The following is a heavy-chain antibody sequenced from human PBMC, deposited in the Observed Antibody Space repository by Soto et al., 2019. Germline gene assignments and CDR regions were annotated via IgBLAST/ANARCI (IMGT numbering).Heavy chain of an antibody. V-gene: IGHV4-39*01. CDR1: GGSISSSSYY. D-gene: IGHD4-17*01. Sequence: SETLSLTCTVSGGSISSSSYYWGWIRQPPGKGLEWIGSIYYSGSIYYNPSLKSRVTISVDTSKNQFSLKLSSVTAADTAVYYCARLGWDYGVGWFDPWGQGTLVTVSS. CDR3: ARLGWDYGVGWFDP. CDR2: IYYSGSI. J-gene: IGHJ5*02.